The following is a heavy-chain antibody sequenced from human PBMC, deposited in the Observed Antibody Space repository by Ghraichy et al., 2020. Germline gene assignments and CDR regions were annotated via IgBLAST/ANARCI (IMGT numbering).Heavy chain of an antibody. V-gene: IGHV5-51*01. CDR1: GYTFNAYW. D-gene: IGHD3-16*01. J-gene: IGHJ3*01. CDR3: ARLNGGSLLLGDALDV. CDR2: ISPGDSKT. Sequence: GGSLRLSCKASGYTFNAYWIAWVRQMPGKGLKWIAIISPGDSKTKYNASFQGQVTISADMSVSTVYLQRRSLQSSDTAIYYCARLNGGSLLLGDALDVWGQGTMVTVSS.